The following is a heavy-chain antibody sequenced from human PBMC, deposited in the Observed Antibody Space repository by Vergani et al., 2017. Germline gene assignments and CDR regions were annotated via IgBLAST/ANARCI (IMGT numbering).Heavy chain of an antibody. V-gene: IGHV4-59*01. CDR2: IYYSGST. D-gene: IGHD6-19*01. Sequence: QVQLPESGPGLVKPSETLSLTCTVSGGSISSYYWSWIRQPPGKGLEWIGYIYYSGSTNYNPSLKSRVTISVDTSKNQFSLKLSSVTAADTAVYYCASGYSSGWLFDYWGQGTLVTVSS. CDR1: GGSISSYY. CDR3: ASGYSSGWLFDY. J-gene: IGHJ4*02.